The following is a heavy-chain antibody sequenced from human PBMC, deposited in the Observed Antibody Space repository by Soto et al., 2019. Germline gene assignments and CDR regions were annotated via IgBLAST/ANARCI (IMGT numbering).Heavy chain of an antibody. CDR2: ISAYNGNT. V-gene: IGHV1-18*01. J-gene: IGHJ5*02. D-gene: IGHD3-9*01. CDR3: ARDRDYDILTGTFWFDP. Sequence: GASVKVSCKASGYTFTSYGISWVRQAPGQGLEWMGWISAYNGNTNYAQKLQGRVTMTTDTSTSTAYMELRSLRSDDTAVYYCARDRDYDILTGTFWFDPWGQGPLVTVSS. CDR1: GYTFTSYG.